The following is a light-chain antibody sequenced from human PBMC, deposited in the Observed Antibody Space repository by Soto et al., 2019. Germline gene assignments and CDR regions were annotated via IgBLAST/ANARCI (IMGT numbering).Light chain of an antibody. V-gene: IGLV2-14*01. CDR3: CSYAGSYTWV. CDR1: SSDVGGYKF. J-gene: IGLJ3*02. Sequence: QSALTQPASVSGSPGQSITIPCTGTSSDVGGYKFVSWYQQHPGKAPKLMISEVSNRPSGVSNRFSGSKSGNTASLTISGLQAEDEADYYCCSYAGSYTWVFGGGTKLTVL. CDR2: EVS.